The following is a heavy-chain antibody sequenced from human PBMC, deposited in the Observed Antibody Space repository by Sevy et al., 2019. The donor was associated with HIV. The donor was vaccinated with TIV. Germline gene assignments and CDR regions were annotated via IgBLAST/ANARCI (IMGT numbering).Heavy chain of an antibody. CDR2: ILYDGSKK. V-gene: IGHV3-33*01. Sequence: GGSLRLSCAASGFTFSSYGMHWVRQAPGKGLEWVAVILYDGSKKYYADSVKGRFTIFSDNSKNTFYLQMSSLTSEDTAVYYCARGLAALPGYYYGMDVWGQGTAVTVSS. CDR3: ARGLAALPGYYYGMDV. CDR1: GFTFSSYG. D-gene: IGHD6-6*01. J-gene: IGHJ6*02.